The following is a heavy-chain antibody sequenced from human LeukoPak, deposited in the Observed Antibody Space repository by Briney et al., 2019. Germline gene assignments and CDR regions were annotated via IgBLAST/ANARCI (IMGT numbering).Heavy chain of an antibody. Sequence: GGSLRLSCAASGFTFSNYWMSWVRQAPGKGLEWVANIKMDGSEEYYVDSVKGRFTISRDNAKNSPYLQMNSLRAEDTAVYFCARGHFYHLYWGQGTLVTVSS. CDR2: IKMDGSEE. V-gene: IGHV3-7*03. CDR1: GFTFSNYW. J-gene: IGHJ4*02. D-gene: IGHD3-3*02. CDR3: ARGHFYHLY.